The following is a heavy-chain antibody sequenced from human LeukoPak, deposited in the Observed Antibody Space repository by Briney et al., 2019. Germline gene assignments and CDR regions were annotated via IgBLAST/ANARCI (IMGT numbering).Heavy chain of an antibody. V-gene: IGHV3-7*03. CDR2: IKQDGSEK. CDR1: GFTFSSYW. Sequence: GGSLRLSCAASGFTFSSYWMSWVRQAPGKGLEWVANIKQDGSEKYYVDSVKGRFTISRDNAKNSLYLQMNSLRAEDTAVYYCGKELRDYYYYMDVWGKGTTVTVSS. CDR3: GKELRDYYYYMDV. J-gene: IGHJ6*03.